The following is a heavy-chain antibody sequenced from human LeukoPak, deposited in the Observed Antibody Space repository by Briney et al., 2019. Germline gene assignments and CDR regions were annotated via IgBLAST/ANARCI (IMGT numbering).Heavy chain of an antibody. CDR3: ARAVVGVTYFDY. D-gene: IGHD2-21*02. CDR2: IYYSGST. V-gene: IGHV4-31*03. J-gene: IGHJ4*02. CDR1: GVSISSGGYY. Sequence: PSETLSLTCTVSGVSISSGGYYWRWIRQHPGKGLEWIGYIYYSGSTYYNPSLKSRVTISVDTSKNQFSLKLSSVTAADTAVYYCARAVVGVTYFDYWGQGTLVTVSS.